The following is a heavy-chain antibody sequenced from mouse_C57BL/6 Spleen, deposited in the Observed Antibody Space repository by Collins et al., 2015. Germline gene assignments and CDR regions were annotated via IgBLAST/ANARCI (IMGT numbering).Heavy chain of an antibody. V-gene: IGHV1-15*01. CDR1: GYTFTDYE. Sequence: QVQLQQSGAELVRPGASVTLSCKASGYTFTDYEMHWVKQTPVHGLEWIGAFDPETGGTAYNQKFKGKAILTADKSSSTAYMEPRSLTSEDSAVYYCTRALTTIDYWGQGTTLTVSS. J-gene: IGHJ2*01. CDR2: FDPETGGT. CDR3: TRALTTIDY.